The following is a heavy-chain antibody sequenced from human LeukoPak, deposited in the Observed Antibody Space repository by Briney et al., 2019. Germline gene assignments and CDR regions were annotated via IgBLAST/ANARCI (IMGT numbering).Heavy chain of an antibody. CDR1: GFTFSTYA. Sequence: GSLRLSCAASGFTFSTYAMNWARQAPGKGLEWVSVIVGNGGGIHYADSVKGRFTISRDNYKSTLYLQMNSLRAEDTAVYYCARGKRGYSYGFDYWGQGTLVTVSS. CDR2: IVGNGGGI. J-gene: IGHJ4*02. CDR3: ARGKRGYSYGFDY. V-gene: IGHV3-23*01. D-gene: IGHD5-18*01.